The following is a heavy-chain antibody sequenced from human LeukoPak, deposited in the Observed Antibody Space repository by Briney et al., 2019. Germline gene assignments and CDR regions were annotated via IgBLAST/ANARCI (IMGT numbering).Heavy chain of an antibody. J-gene: IGHJ4*02. CDR1: GFTFSSYG. CDR3: AKLVVVPAAIVRGDY. Sequence: GGSLRLSCAASGFTFSSYGMHWVRQAPGKGLEWVAFIRYDGSNKYYADSVKGRFTISRDNSKNTLYLQMNSLRAEDTAVYYCAKLVVVPAAIVRGDYWGQGTLVTISS. V-gene: IGHV3-30*02. CDR2: IRYDGSNK. D-gene: IGHD2-2*01.